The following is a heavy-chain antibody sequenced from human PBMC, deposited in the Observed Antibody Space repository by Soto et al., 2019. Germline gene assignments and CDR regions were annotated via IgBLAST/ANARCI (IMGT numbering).Heavy chain of an antibody. Sequence: GASVKVSCKASGYTFTSYGISWVRQAPGQGLEWMGWISAFNGNTYYAQKLQGRVTMTTDTSTSTAYMELRSLRSDDTAVYYCARESWSGTRSDYWGQGTLVTVSS. D-gene: IGHD3-3*01. J-gene: IGHJ4*02. CDR1: GYTFTSYG. CDR3: ARESWSGTRSDY. CDR2: ISAFNGNT. V-gene: IGHV1-18*01.